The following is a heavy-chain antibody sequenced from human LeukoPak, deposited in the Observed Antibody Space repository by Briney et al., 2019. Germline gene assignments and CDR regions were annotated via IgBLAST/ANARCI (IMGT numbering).Heavy chain of an antibody. V-gene: IGHV1-8*01. CDR3: ARVHYQGSSWPYYYYYYMDV. CDR1: GYTFTNYV. Sequence: ASVKVSCKASGYTFTNYVINWVRQATGQGLEWMGWMNPNSGDTGYAQKFQGRVTITRNTSISTAYMELSSLRSEDTAVYYCARVHYQGSSWPYYYYYYMDVWGKGTTVTVSS. D-gene: IGHD6-13*01. CDR2: MNPNSGDT. J-gene: IGHJ6*03.